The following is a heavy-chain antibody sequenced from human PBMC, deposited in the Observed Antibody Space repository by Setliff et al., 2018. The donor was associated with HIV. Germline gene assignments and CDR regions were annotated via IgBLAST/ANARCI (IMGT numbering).Heavy chain of an antibody. D-gene: IGHD3-10*01. CDR1: GGSISSSNYY. Sequence: ETLSLTCTVSGGSISSSNYYWGWIRQSPGKGLEWIGSVFYSGNTYYNPSLKTRVTISVNTYKNQFSLTLRSVTAAETAVYYCARDTLTMVRGVMFVPTESYLGMDVWGQGTTVTVSS. J-gene: IGHJ6*02. V-gene: IGHV4-39*07. CDR2: VFYSGNT. CDR3: ARDTLTMVRGVMFVPTESYLGMDV.